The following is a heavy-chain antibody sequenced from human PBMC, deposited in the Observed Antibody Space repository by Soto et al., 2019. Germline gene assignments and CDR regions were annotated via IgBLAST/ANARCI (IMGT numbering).Heavy chain of an antibody. Sequence: QVQLVQSGAEVKMPGSSVKVSCKASGGTFSTYTISWVRQAPGQGLEWMGRTIPLVGITNYARKFQGRVTITADKSTSTAYMELSSLRSEDTALYYCASGTAADPRFDPWGQGTLVTVSS. V-gene: IGHV1-69*02. J-gene: IGHJ5*02. CDR2: TIPLVGIT. CDR1: GGTFSTYT. D-gene: IGHD2-2*01. CDR3: ASGTAADPRFDP.